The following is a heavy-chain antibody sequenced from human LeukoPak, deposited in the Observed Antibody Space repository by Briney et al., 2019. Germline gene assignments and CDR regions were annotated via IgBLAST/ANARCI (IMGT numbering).Heavy chain of an antibody. V-gene: IGHV3-21*01. Sequence: GGSLRLSCSASGFTFSDYDMNWVRQAPGKGLEWVSSISYLSSHVYYGDSVKGRFSISRDNAKNSLYLQMNSLGAEDTAIYYCGRAFPPLRTSSRGDLWGQGILVTVSS. CDR3: GRAFPPLRTSSRGDL. CDR1: GFTFSDYD. CDR2: ISYLSSHV. D-gene: IGHD3-16*01. J-gene: IGHJ4*02.